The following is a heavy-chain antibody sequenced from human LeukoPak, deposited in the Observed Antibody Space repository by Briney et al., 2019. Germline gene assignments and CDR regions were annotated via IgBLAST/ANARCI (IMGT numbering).Heavy chain of an antibody. V-gene: IGHV4-34*01. Sequence: PSETLSLTCAVSGVPFSSYYWSWVRQSPRQGLEWIGEINHSGYTNYNPSLKSRVTMSIDTSKNQFSLKLTSVTAADAVVYYCTRAVAGHPDWGQGTLVTVSS. D-gene: IGHD6-19*01. CDR1: GVPFSSYY. CDR2: INHSGYT. CDR3: TRAVAGHPD. J-gene: IGHJ4*02.